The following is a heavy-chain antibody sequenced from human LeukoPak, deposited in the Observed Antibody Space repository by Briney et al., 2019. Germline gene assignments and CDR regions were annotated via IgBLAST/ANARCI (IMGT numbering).Heavy chain of an antibody. CDR2: IYTSGST. Sequence: PSETLSLTCTVSGGSISSYYWSWIRQPAGKGLEWIGRIYTSGSTNYNPSLKSRVTMSVDTSKNQFSLKLSSVTAADTAVYYCARDGDPDLAAAGANWFDPWGQGTLVTVSS. CDR1: GGSISSYY. D-gene: IGHD6-13*01. V-gene: IGHV4-4*07. CDR3: ARDGDPDLAAAGANWFDP. J-gene: IGHJ5*02.